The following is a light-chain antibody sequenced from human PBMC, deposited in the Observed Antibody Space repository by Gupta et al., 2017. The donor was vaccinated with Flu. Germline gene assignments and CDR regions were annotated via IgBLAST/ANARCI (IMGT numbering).Light chain of an antibody. J-gene: IGKJ5*01. V-gene: IGKV3-20*01. Sequence: ETVLTQSPGTLSLSPGERATLSCRASQSVSSSYLAWYQQKPGQAPRLLIYGASSRATGIPDRFSGSGSGTDFTLTISRLEPEDFAVYDCQQYGSSPSTFGQGTRLEIK. CDR3: QQYGSSPST. CDR2: GAS. CDR1: QSVSSSY.